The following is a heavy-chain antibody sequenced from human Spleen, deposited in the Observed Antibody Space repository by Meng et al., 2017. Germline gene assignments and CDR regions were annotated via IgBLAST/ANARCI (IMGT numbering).Heavy chain of an antibody. CDR1: GFTFSDYY. D-gene: IGHD3-22*01. V-gene: IGHV3-11*04. Sequence: GESLKISCAASGFTFSDYYMSWIRQAPGKGLEWVSYISSSGSTIYYADSVKGRFTISRDNAKNSLYLQMNSLRAEDTAVYYCARGYYYDSSGYYNGPDIDYWGQGTLVTVSS. CDR3: ARGYYYDSSGYYNGPDIDY. J-gene: IGHJ4*02. CDR2: ISSSGSTI.